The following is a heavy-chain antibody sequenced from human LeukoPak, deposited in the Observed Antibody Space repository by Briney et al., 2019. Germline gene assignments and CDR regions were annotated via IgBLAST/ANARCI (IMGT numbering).Heavy chain of an antibody. J-gene: IGHJ4*02. CDR1: GGSISTNNW. Sequence: SETLSLTCAVSGGSISTNNWWSWVRQPPGKGLEWIGEIYHSGSTNYDPSLKSPVTISVDKSKNQFFLRLSSVTAADTAVYYCARAIKPPMGTSFDWGQGTLVTVSS. D-gene: IGHD3-3*01. CDR2: IYHSGST. CDR3: ARAIKPPMGTSFD. V-gene: IGHV4-4*02.